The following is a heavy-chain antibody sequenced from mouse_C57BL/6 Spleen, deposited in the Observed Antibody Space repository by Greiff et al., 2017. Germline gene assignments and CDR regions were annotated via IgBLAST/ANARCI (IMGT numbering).Heavy chain of an antibody. CDR3: GSEIDYGSPFAY. CDR2: IWGVGST. J-gene: IGHJ3*01. V-gene: IGHV2-6*01. CDR1: GFSLTSYG. D-gene: IGHD2-2*01. Sequence: QVHVKQSGPGLVAPSQSLSITCTVSGFSLTSYGVDWVRQSPGKGLEWLGVIWGVGSTNYTSALKSRLSISKDNSKSQVFLQMNSLQTDDTAMYYCGSEIDYGSPFAYWGQGTLVTVSA.